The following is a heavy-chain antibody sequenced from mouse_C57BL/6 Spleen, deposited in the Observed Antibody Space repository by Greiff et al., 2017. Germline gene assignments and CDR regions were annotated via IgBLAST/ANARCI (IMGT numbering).Heavy chain of an antibody. J-gene: IGHJ4*01. CDR2: FTMYSDAT. CDR1: YFAFMASA. Sequence: LQQSGAELVRPGSSVKLSCKDSYFAFMASAMHWVKQRPGHGLEWIGSFTMYSDATEYSENFKGKATLTANTSSSTAYMELSSLTSEDSAVYYCARGGTNYDGYPHYAMDYWGQGTSVTVSS. V-gene: IGHV1-49*01. D-gene: IGHD2-3*01. CDR3: ARGGTNYDGYPHYAMDY.